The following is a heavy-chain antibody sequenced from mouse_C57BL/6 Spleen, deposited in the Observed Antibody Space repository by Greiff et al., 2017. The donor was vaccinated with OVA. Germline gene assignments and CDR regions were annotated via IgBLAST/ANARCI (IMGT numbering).Heavy chain of an antibody. CDR2: IDPSDSYT. J-gene: IGHJ4*01. D-gene: IGHD3-2*02. V-gene: IGHV1-69*01. CDR1: GYTFTSYW. Sequence: QVQLQPGAELVMPGASVKLSCKASGYTFTSYWMHWVKQRPGQGLEWIGEIDPSDSYTNYNQKFKGKSTLTVDKSSSTAYMQLSSLTSEDSAVYYCARGAQATHAMDYWGQGTSVTVSS. CDR3: ARGAQATHAMDY.